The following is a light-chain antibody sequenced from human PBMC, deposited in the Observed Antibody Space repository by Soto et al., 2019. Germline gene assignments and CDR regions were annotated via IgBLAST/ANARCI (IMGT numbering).Light chain of an antibody. CDR1: QAISNY. Sequence: IPMTQSPSSLSASVGDRVTITCRASQAISNYLAWYQQKPGKVPKLLIYDASTLETGVPSRFAGSEAETEFTLTISGLQPDDFATYYCQQCSSYPWTFGQGTRVEIK. CDR3: QQCSSYPWT. CDR2: DAS. J-gene: IGKJ1*01. V-gene: IGKV1-13*02.